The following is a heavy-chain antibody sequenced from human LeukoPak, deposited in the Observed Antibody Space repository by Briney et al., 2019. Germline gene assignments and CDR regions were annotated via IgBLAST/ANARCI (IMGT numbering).Heavy chain of an antibody. CDR2: INHSGST. CDR3: ARGGITMVRGVIPYSRWFDP. CDR1: GGSFSGYY. J-gene: IGHJ5*02. Sequence: PSETLSLTCAVYGGSFSGYYWSWIPQPPGKGLEWIGEINHSGSTNYNPSLKSRVTISVDTSKNQFSLKLSSVTAADTAVYYCARGGITMVRGVIPYSRWFDPWGQGTLVTVSS. D-gene: IGHD3-10*01. V-gene: IGHV4-34*01.